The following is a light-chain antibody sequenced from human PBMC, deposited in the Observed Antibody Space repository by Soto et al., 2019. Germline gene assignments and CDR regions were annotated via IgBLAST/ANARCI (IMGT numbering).Light chain of an antibody. CDR2: GAS. CDR1: WRVSENGY. CDR3: QHYGTSPYT. V-gene: IGKV3-20*01. J-gene: IGKJ2*01. Sequence: EIGLTQSPGTLSLSPGERATLSCRASWRVSENGYLAGYQQKSGQAPRLLIFGASSRAAGVPGRFSGSGSGTDFTLSITRLEPEDSAVYYCQHYGTSPYTFGPGTRLEIK.